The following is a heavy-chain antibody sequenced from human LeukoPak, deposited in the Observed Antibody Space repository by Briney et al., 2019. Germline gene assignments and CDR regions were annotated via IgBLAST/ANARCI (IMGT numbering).Heavy chain of an antibody. CDR3: AREAAPISTSGMDV. CDR1: GFTFSSYS. V-gene: IGHV3-21*01. J-gene: IGHJ6*04. Sequence: GGSLRLSCAASGFTFSSYSMNWVRQAPGKGLEWVSSISSSSSYIYYADSVKGRFTISRDNAKNSLYLQMNSLRAEDTAVYYCAREAAPISTSGMDVWGKGTTVTVSS. CDR2: ISSSSSYI.